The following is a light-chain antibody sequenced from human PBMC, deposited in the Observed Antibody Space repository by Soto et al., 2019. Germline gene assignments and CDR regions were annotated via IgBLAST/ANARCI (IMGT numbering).Light chain of an antibody. V-gene: IGKV3-20*01. CDR3: QQYATSPLT. J-gene: IGKJ4*01. CDR1: QSVARSS. CDR2: GAS. Sequence: ENVLTQSPGRLSLSPEERATLSCRASQSVARSSIAWYQQKVGQPPRLLIYGASGRATGVPDRISGSGSGTVFTLTIERVEAEDFAVYHCQQYATSPLTFGGGTTLEIK.